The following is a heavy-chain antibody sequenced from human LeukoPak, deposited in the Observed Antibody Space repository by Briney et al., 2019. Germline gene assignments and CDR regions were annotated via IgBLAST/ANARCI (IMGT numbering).Heavy chain of an antibody. V-gene: IGHV3-20*04. CDR1: GFTFDDYG. CDR2: INWSGGST. D-gene: IGHD3-22*01. CDR3: ARDLDSSGYYYSLDAFDI. Sequence: PGGSLRLSCAASGFTFDDYGMSWVRQAPGKGLEWVSGINWSGGSTGYADSVKGRFTISRDNAKNSLYLQMNSLRAEDTALYYCARDLDSSGYYYSLDAFDIWGQGTMVTVSS. J-gene: IGHJ3*02.